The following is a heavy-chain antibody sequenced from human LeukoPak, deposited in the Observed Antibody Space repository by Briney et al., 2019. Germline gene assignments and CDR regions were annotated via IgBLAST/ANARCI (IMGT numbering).Heavy chain of an antibody. J-gene: IGHJ6*02. CDR1: GGSISSGGYY. CDR3: AAIRYCSGGSCYLPPYTLYYGMGV. V-gene: IGHV4-31*03. Sequence: SETLSLTCTVSGGSISSGGYYWSWIRQHPGKGLEWIGYIYYSGSTYYNPSLKSRVTISVDTSKNQFSLKLSSVTAADTAVYYCAAIRYCSGGSCYLPPYTLYYGMGVWGQGTTVTVSS. CDR2: IYYSGST. D-gene: IGHD2-15*01.